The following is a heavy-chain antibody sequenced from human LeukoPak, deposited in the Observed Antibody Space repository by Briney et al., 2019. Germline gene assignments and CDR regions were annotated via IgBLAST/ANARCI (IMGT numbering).Heavy chain of an antibody. Sequence: SETLSLTCTVSGGSISIANYFWGWIRQPPGKGLEWIGSTYYDGSTYYNPSLKSRVTISRDTSKDQFSLRLSSVTAADTAVYYCARQLIVGWDYYYYYMDVWGKGTTVTVSS. CDR3: ARQLIVGWDYYYYYMDV. CDR1: GGSISIANYF. V-gene: IGHV4-39*01. J-gene: IGHJ6*03. CDR2: TYYDGST. D-gene: IGHD6-19*01.